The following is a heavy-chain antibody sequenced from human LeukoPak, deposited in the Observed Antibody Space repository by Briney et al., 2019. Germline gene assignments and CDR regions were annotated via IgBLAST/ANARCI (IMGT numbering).Heavy chain of an antibody. CDR3: ARLSSGSRPNFDS. CDR1: GYTFTGYY. J-gene: IGHJ4*02. CDR2: INPNSGGT. D-gene: IGHD6-19*01. Sequence: ASVKVSCKASGYTFTGYYMHWVRQAPGQGLEWMGWINPNSGGTNYAQKFQGRVTMTRDTSISTAYMELSRLRSDDTAVYYCARLSSGSRPNFDSWGQGSLVTVSS. V-gene: IGHV1-2*02.